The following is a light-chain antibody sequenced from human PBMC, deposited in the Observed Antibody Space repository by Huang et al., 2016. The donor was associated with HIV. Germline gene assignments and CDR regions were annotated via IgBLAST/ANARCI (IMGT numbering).Light chain of an antibody. Sequence: IQMTQSPASLSAYVGDRVTISCQANKDIRSYLNWYQQKPGKAPRLLINGASNLQAGGPSRLSGNGSGTDFTITISSLQSEDIATYYCQQYDSLYTFGQGTRLEIK. CDR1: KDIRSY. J-gene: IGKJ2*01. V-gene: IGKV1-33*01. CDR3: QQYDSLYT. CDR2: GAS.